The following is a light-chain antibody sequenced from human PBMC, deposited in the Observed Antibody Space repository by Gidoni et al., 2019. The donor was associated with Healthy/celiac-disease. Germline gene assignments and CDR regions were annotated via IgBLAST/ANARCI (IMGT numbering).Light chain of an antibody. Sequence: QPALTQPASVSGSPGQSITISCTGTSSDVGSYNLVSWYQQHPGKAPKLMIYEGSKRPSWVSNRFSGSKSGNTASLTISGLQAEDEADYYCCSYAGSSTWVFGGGTKLTVL. CDR1: SSDVGSYNL. J-gene: IGLJ3*02. CDR3: CSYAGSSTWV. CDR2: EGS. V-gene: IGLV2-23*01.